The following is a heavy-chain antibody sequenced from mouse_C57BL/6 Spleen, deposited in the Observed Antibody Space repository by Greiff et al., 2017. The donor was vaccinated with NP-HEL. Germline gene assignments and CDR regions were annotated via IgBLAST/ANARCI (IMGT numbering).Heavy chain of an antibody. CDR3: ARGGYYGNYAAY. CDR1: GYTFTSYW. V-gene: IGHV1-52*01. J-gene: IGHJ3*01. CDR2: IDPSDSET. D-gene: IGHD2-1*01. Sequence: VQLQQPGAELVRPGSSVKLSCKASGYTFTSYWMHWVKQRPIQGLEWIGNIDPSDSETHYNQKFKDKATLTVDKSSSTAYMQLSSLTSEDSAVYYCARGGYYGNYAAYWGQGTLVTVSA.